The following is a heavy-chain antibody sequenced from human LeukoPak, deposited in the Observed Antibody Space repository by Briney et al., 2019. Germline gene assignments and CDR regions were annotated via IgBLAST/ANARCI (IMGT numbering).Heavy chain of an antibody. J-gene: IGHJ4*02. CDR3: AKRDF. V-gene: IGHV3-23*01. Sequence: PRGSLRLSCAASGFTFSSFAMNWVRQAPGKGLEWVSSISGSGGTTYYAGSVKGRFTISRDNSKNTLFLQMNSLRADDTAIYYCAKRDFWGQGTLVTVSS. CDR2: ISGSGGTT. CDR1: GFTFSSFA.